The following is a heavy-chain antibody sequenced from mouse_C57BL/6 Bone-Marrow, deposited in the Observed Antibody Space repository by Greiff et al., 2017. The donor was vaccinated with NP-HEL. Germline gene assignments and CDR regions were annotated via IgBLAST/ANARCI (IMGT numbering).Heavy chain of an antibody. Sequence: QVQLQQPGAELVKPGASVKMSCKASGYTFTSYWITWVKQRPGQGLEWIGDIYPGSGSTNYNEKFKSKATLTVDTSSSTAYMQLSSLTSEDSAVYYCAREDFITTVVENGGQGTTLTVSS. V-gene: IGHV1-55*01. CDR1: GYTFTSYW. D-gene: IGHD1-1*01. CDR2: IYPGSGST. J-gene: IGHJ2*01. CDR3: AREDFITTVVEN.